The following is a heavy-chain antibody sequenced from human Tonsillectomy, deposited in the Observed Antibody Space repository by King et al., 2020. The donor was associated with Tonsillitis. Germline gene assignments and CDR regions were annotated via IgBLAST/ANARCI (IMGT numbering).Heavy chain of an antibody. V-gene: IGHV3-23*03. CDR3: AKDSHLLSHHWFDP. CDR1: GFTFSSQA. Sequence: VQLVESGGGLVQPGGSLRLSCAASGFTFSSQAMSWVRQAPGKGLEWVSVIYTDDSSTYYADSVKGRFTISRDNSKNTLYLRMNSLRAEDTAVYYCAKDSHLLSHHWFDPWGQGTLVTVPS. J-gene: IGHJ5*02. CDR2: IYTDDSST. D-gene: IGHD2-2*01.